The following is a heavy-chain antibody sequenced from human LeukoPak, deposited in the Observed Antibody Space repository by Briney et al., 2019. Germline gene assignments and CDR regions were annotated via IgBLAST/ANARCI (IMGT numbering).Heavy chain of an antibody. CDR1: GFTFSNYA. D-gene: IGHD6-19*01. J-gene: IGHJ5*02. CDR3: ANFERTVAGPYNWFDP. V-gene: IGHV3-23*01. Sequence: GGSLRLSCAASGFTFSNYAMSWVRQAPGKVLECVSAISGSGGNTYYADSVKGRFTISRDNSKSTLYLQMNSLRAEDTALYYCANFERTVAGPYNWFDPWGQGTLVTVSS. CDR2: ISGSGGNT.